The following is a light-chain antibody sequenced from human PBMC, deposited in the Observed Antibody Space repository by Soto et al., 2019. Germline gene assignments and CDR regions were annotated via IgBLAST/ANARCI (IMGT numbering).Light chain of an antibody. CDR1: SSNIGSNT. CDR3: AAWDDSLNGYV. CDR2: SNN. Sequence: QSVLTQPPSASGTPGQRVTISCSGSSSNIGSNTVNWYQQLPGTATKLLIYSNNQRPSGFPDRFSGSKSGTSASLAISGLQAEDEVDYYFAAWDDSLNGYVFGTGTKLTVL. V-gene: IGLV1-44*01. J-gene: IGLJ1*01.